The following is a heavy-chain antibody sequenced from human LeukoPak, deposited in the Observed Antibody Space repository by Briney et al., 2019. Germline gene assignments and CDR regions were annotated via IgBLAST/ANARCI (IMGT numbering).Heavy chain of an antibody. V-gene: IGHV3-30*19. CDR2: ISYDGSNK. D-gene: IGHD6-13*01. J-gene: IGHJ4*02. CDR3: ARVISPAAGTLANDY. Sequence: GGSLRLSCAASGFTFSSYGIHWVRQAPGKGLEWVTFISYDGSNKYHADSVKGRFTISRDNSKNTVYLQMNSLRAEDTAVYYCARVISPAAGTLANDYWGQGTLVTVSS. CDR1: GFTFSSYG.